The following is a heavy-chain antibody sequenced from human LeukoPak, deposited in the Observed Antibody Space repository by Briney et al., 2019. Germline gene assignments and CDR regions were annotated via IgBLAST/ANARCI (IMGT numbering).Heavy chain of an antibody. D-gene: IGHD3-10*01. Sequence: SETLSLTCAVYGGSFSGYYWSWIRQPPGEGLEWIGEINHSGSTNYNPSLKSRVTISVDTSKNQFSLKLSSVTAADTAVYYCASMVRGVRANWFDPWGQGTLVTVSS. CDR3: ASMVRGVRANWFDP. CDR1: GGSFSGYY. CDR2: INHSGST. V-gene: IGHV4-34*01. J-gene: IGHJ5*02.